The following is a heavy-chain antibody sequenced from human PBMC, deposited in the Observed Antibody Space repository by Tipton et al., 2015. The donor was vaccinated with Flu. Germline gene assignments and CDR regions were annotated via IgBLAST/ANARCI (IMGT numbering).Heavy chain of an antibody. J-gene: IGHJ4*02. Sequence: GSLRLSCAASGFTLSAYNMNWVRQAPGKGLEWVAYIGSGGRPIYYTNSVTGRFTIFRDDARNSLYLQMTFLRDEDTAVYYCVRRGPAVAHFESWGQGALVTVSS. D-gene: IGHD4-23*01. CDR3: VRRGPAVAHFES. V-gene: IGHV3-48*02. CDR2: IGSGGRPI. CDR1: GFTLSAYN.